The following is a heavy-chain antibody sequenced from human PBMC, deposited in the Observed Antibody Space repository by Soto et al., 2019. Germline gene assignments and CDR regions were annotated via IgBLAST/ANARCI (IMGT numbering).Heavy chain of an antibody. CDR1: GFTFSDYY. V-gene: IGHV3-11*01. CDR2: ISSSGSSI. J-gene: IGHJ4*02. CDR3: DIRVTATGGRVY. D-gene: IGHD2-8*02. Sequence: QVQLVESGGGLVKTGGSLRLSCAASGFTFSDYYMSWIRQAQGKGLEWVSYISSSGSSIYYADSVKGRFTISRENAKNSLYMQVNGLRDEETAVYHCDIRVTATGGRVYWGQGTLVSVSS.